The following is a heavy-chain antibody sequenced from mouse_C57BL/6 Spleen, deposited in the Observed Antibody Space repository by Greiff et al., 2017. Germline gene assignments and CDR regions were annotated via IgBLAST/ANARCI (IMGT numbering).Heavy chain of an antibody. Sequence: QVQLQQPGTELVKPGASVKLSCKASGYTFTSYWMHWVKQRPGQGLEWIGNINPSNGGTNYNEKFKSKATLTVDKSSSTAYMQLSSLTSEDSAVYDCARSARVLYCFDCWGQGTTLTVSS. CDR2: INPSNGGT. J-gene: IGHJ2*01. CDR1: GYTFTSYW. CDR3: ARSARVLYCFDC. V-gene: IGHV1-53*01.